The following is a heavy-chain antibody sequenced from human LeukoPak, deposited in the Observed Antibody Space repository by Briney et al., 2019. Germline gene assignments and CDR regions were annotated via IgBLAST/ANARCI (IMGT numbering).Heavy chain of an antibody. CDR2: ISRSGSTL. J-gene: IGHJ4*02. CDR1: GFTFSSYS. V-gene: IGHV3-48*04. D-gene: IGHD3-22*01. CDR3: ARDRTSSYYYVSDY. Sequence: PGGSLRLSCAASGFTFSSYSMNWVRQAPGKGLEWVSYISRSGSTLDYADSVEGRFTISRDNAKSSLYLQMNSLRAEDTAVYYCARDRTSSYYYVSDYWGQGTLVTVSS.